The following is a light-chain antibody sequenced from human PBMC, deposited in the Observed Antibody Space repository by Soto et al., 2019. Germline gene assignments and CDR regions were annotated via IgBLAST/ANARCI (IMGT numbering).Light chain of an antibody. J-gene: IGKJ1*01. Sequence: DVVMTQSPLSLPVTLGQPASISCRSSHSLVYSDRSTYLNWFQQRPGQSPRRLIYKVSNRDSGVPDRFSGSGSGTDFTLKISRVEAEDVGVYYCMQFTHWPWTFGQGTKVDI. CDR3: MQFTHWPWT. V-gene: IGKV2-30*01. CDR1: HSLVYSDRSTY. CDR2: KVS.